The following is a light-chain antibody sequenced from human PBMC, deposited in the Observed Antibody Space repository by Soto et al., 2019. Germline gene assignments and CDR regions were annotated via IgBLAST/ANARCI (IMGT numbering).Light chain of an antibody. CDR3: AAWDDSLSGPV. J-gene: IGLJ1*01. V-gene: IGLV1-47*01. Sequence: QSVLTQPPSASGTPGQRVTISCSGSSSNIGSNYVYWYQQLPGTAPKLLIYRNNQRPSGVPDRFSGSKSGTSASLAISGLRSEAEADYYCAAWDDSLSGPVFGTGTKLTVL. CDR2: RNN. CDR1: SSNIGSNY.